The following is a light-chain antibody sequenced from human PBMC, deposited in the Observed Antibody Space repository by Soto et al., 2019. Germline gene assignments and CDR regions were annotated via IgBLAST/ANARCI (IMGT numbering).Light chain of an antibody. CDR1: QSISSW. V-gene: IGKV1-5*01. CDR3: QQANSFPRT. J-gene: IGKJ1*01. CDR2: DAS. Sequence: DIPITQAPSTLSSSLGDRVTITCLASQSISSWLAWYQQKPGKAPKLLIYDASSLESGVPSRFSGSGSGTDFTLTISSLQPEDFATYYCQQANSFPRTFGQGTKVDIK.